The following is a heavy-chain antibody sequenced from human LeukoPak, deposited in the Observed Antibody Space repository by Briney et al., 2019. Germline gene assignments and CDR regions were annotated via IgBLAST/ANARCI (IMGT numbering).Heavy chain of an antibody. CDR1: GFTFSSYS. J-gene: IGHJ5*02. D-gene: IGHD3-3*01. CDR3: ARDTAAYYDFLSGLSNWFDP. Sequence: PGGSLRLSCAASGFTFSSYSMNWVRHAPGKGLEWVSSISSSSSYIYYADSVRGRFTISRDNAKNSLYLQMNSLRAEDTAVYYCARDTAAYYDFLSGLSNWFDPWGQGTLVTVSS. V-gene: IGHV3-21*01. CDR2: ISSSSSYI.